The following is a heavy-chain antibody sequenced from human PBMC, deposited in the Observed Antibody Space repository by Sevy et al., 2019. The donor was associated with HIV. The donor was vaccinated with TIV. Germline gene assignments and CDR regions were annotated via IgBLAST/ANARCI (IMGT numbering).Heavy chain of an antibody. CDR3: ARRNDFDI. CDR2: FYYTGST. Sequence: SETLSLTCTVSGGSINSDHWNWIRQPPGKGLEWIGYFYYTGSTNYNPSHKNRVTISVDRTKSQFSLNLTSVTAADTAVYDCARRNDFDICCQGTMVTVSS. CDR1: GGSINSDH. J-gene: IGHJ3*02. V-gene: IGHV4-59*08.